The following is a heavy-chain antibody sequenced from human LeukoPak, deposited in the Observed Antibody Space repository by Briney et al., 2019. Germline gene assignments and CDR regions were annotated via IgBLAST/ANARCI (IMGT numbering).Heavy chain of an antibody. J-gene: IGHJ6*03. Sequence: PGVSLRLSRAASGFTFSSYEMNWLRQAQGKGLEGVSSISSSSIYIYYADSVKGRFTISRDNAKYSLYLQMNSLRADDTAVYYCARCRHFDWPDYYCSYMDVWGKGTTVTISS. D-gene: IGHD3-9*01. CDR2: ISSSSIYI. V-gene: IGHV3-21*01. CDR1: GFTFSSYE. CDR3: ARCRHFDWPDYYCSYMDV.